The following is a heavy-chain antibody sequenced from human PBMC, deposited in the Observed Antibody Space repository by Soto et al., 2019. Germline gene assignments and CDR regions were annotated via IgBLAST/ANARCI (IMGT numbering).Heavy chain of an antibody. CDR1: GFTFSSYS. CDR2: ISSSSSYI. D-gene: IGHD3-22*01. Sequence: EVQLVESGGGLVKPGGSLRLSCAASGFTFSSYSMNWVRQAPGKGLEWVSSISSSSSYIYYVDSVKGRFTISRDNAKNLRNLQMNSLRAEDTAVYYCARAIYDRRGYLDAFDIWGQGTMVTVSS. CDR3: ARAIYDRRGYLDAFDI. J-gene: IGHJ3*02. V-gene: IGHV3-21*01.